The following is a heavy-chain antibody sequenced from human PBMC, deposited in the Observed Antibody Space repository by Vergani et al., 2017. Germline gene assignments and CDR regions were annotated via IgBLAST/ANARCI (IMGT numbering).Heavy chain of an antibody. D-gene: IGHD2-15*01. J-gene: IGHJ2*01. CDR3: AVELTLYCRGGSCYPYYFDL. V-gene: IGHV4-61*02. CDR1: GGSISSGSYY. Sequence: QVQLQESGPGLVKPSQTLSLTCTVSGGSISSGSYYWSWIRQPAGKGLEWIGRIYTSGSTHYNPSLKIRVTLSLDTSKNPFSLKLSSVTAADTAVYYCAVELTLYCRGGSCYPYYFDLWGRGTLVTVSS. CDR2: IYTSGST.